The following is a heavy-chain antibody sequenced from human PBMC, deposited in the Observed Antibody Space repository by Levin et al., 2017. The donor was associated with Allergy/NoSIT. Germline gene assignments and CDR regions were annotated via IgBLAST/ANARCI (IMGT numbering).Heavy chain of an antibody. V-gene: IGHV3-23*01. CDR2: ISGSGGST. J-gene: IGHJ4*02. D-gene: IGHD5-24*01. Sequence: GGSLRLSCAASGFTFSSYAMSWVRQAPGKGLEWVSAISGSGGSTYYADSVKGRFTISRDNSKNTLYLQMNSLRAEDTAVYYCANGRSGDGYNFYFDYWGQGTLVTVSS. CDR3: ANGRSGDGYNFYFDY. CDR1: GFTFSSYA.